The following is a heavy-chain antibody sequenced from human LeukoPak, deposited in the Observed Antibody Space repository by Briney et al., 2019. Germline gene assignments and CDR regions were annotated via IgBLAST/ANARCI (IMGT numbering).Heavy chain of an antibody. J-gene: IGHJ4*02. CDR2: ISYDGSNK. CDR3: ARVTTVTTPPFDY. CDR1: GFTFSSYA. D-gene: IGHD4-17*01. Sequence: GGSLRLSCAASGFTFSSYAMHWVHQAPGKGLEWVAVISYDGSNKYYADSVKGRFTISRDNSENTLYLQMNSLRAEDTAVYYCARVTTVTTPPFDYWGQGTLVTVSS. V-gene: IGHV3-30-3*01.